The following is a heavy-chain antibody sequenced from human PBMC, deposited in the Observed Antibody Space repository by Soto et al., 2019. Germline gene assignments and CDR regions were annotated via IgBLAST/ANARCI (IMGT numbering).Heavy chain of an antibody. J-gene: IGHJ4*02. CDR2: ISYDGNNK. D-gene: IGHD1-1*01. V-gene: IGHV3-30*18. Sequence: QVQLVESGGGVVQPGRSLRLSCAASGFTFSSYGMHWVRQAPGKGLEWVAVISYDGNNKYYADSVKGRFTISRDNSKNPLYLQMNSLRAEDTAAYYCANSVYNWHDGFFDYWGQGTLVTVSS. CDR1: GFTFSSYG. CDR3: ANSVYNWHDGFFDY.